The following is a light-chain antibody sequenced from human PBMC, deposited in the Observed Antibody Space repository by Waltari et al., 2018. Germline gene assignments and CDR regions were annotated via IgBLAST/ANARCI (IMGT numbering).Light chain of an antibody. Sequence: DIQMTQSPSSLSASEGNRVTIPCQASQAISNNLAWYQQKPGKAPNLLIYKATTLQSGVPSRFSGSGSGTDFTLTISSLQPEDFATYYCQHGYGSPPTFGQGTEVEMK. V-gene: IGKV1-16*01. CDR2: KAT. CDR3: QHGYGSPPT. J-gene: IGKJ1*01. CDR1: QAISNN.